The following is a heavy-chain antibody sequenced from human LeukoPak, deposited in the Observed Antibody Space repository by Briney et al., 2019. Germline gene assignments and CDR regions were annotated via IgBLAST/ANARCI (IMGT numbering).Heavy chain of an antibody. CDR1: GGSISSSSYY. CDR2: IYYSGST. D-gene: IGHD4-23*01. J-gene: IGHJ3*02. Sequence: SETLSLTCTVSGGSISSSSYYWGWIRQPPGKGLEWIGSIYYSGSTNYNPSLKSRVTISVDTSKNQFSLKLSSVTAADTAVYYCARDISRWAANDAFDIWGQGTMVTVSS. CDR3: ARDISRWAANDAFDI. V-gene: IGHV4-39*07.